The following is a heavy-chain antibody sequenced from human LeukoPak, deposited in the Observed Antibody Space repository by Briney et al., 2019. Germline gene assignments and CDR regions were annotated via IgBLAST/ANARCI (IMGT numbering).Heavy chain of an antibody. J-gene: IGHJ4*02. CDR2: INHSGST. CDR3: ARVRYCSSTSCN. D-gene: IGHD2-2*01. V-gene: IGHV4-34*01. Sequence: SETLSLTCAVSGGSFSAYYWSWLRQPPGKGLEWIGEINHSGSTNYNPSLKSRVTISVDTSKNQFSLKLSSVTAADTAVYYCARVRYCSSTSCNWGQGTLVTVSS. CDR1: GGSFSAYY.